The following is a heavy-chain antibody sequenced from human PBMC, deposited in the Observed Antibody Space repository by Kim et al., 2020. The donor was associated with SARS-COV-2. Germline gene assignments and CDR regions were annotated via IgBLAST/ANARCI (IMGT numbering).Heavy chain of an antibody. Sequence: GGSLRLSCAASGFTFSSYAMHWVRQAPGKGLEWVAVIWYDGSNKYYVDSVKGRFTISRDNSKNTLYLQMNSLRAEDTAVYYCAKARPPLGAVAGQGGFDYWGQGTLVTVSS. CDR1: GFTFSSYA. CDR3: AKARPPLGAVAGQGGFDY. J-gene: IGHJ4*02. D-gene: IGHD6-19*01. V-gene: IGHV3-33*06. CDR2: IWYDGSNK.